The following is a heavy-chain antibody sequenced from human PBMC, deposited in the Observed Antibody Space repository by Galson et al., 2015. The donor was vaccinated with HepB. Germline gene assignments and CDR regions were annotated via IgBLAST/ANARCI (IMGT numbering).Heavy chain of an antibody. D-gene: IGHD3-10*01. V-gene: IGHV4-59*08. Sequence: ETLSLTCTVSGGSVSSYYWSWLRQPPGKGLEWIGYIYNSGTTNYNPSLRSRVTISVDTSKNQFSLKLSSVTAADTAVYYCARHGGLFTMGGVLYAFEIWGQGTMVTLSS. J-gene: IGHJ3*02. CDR2: IYNSGTT. CDR1: GGSVSSYY. CDR3: ARHGGLFTMGGVLYAFEI.